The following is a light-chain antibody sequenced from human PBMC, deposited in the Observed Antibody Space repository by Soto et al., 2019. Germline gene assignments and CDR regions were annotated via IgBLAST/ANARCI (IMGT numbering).Light chain of an antibody. Sequence: THWCGASRNGDSRLAWFQQKPRQAPCLLNQAASSRATGIPDRFTGSASGTDFTPTINSLEPEDLAVYYRQQYGGMWTFGQGTKVDIK. CDR2: AAS. V-gene: IGKV3-20*01. CDR3: QQYGGMWT. J-gene: IGKJ1*01. CDR1: RNGDSR.